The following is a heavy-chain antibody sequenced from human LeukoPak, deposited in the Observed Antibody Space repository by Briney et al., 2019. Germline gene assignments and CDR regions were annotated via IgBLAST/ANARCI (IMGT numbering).Heavy chain of an antibody. CDR3: AREESYDSSGYYPHYFDY. CDR1: GGTFSSYA. CDR2: IIPIFGTA. V-gene: IGHV1-69*06. J-gene: IGHJ4*02. D-gene: IGHD3-22*01. Sequence: GASVKVSCKASGGTFSSYAISWVRQAPGQGLEWMGGIIPIFGTANYAQKFQGRVTITADKSTSTAYMELSSLRSEDTAVYYCAREESYDSSGYYPHYFDYWGQGTLVTVSS.